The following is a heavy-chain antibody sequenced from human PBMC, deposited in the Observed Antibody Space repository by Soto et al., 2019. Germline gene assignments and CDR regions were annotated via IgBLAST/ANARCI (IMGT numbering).Heavy chain of an antibody. Sequence: GASVMVSCKASGGTFSSYAISWVRQAPGQGLEWMGGIIPIFGTANYAQKFQGRVTITADESTSTAYMELSSLRSEDTAVYYCARHIAARLPPSYVNYYYGMDVWGQGTTVTVSS. CDR3: ARHIAARLPPSYVNYYYGMDV. CDR1: GGTFSSYA. V-gene: IGHV1-69*13. D-gene: IGHD6-6*01. CDR2: IIPIFGTA. J-gene: IGHJ6*02.